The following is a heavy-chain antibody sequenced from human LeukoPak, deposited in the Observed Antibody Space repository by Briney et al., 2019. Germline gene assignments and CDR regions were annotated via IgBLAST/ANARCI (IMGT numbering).Heavy chain of an antibody. D-gene: IGHD3-22*01. V-gene: IGHV1-3*03. CDR3: AREVRDDSSGYYFGYYYYYYMDV. J-gene: IGHJ6*03. CDR2: INAGNGNT. CDR1: GYTFTSYA. Sequence: ASVKVSCKASGYTFTSYAMHWVRQAPGQRLEWMGWINAGNGNTKYSQEFQGRVTITRDTSASTAYMELSSLRSEDTAVYYCAREVRDDSSGYYFGYYYYYYMDVWGKGTTVTISS.